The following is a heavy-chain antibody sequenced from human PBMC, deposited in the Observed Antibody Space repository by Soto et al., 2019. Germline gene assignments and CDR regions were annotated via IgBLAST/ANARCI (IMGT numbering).Heavy chain of an antibody. CDR3: ARKTSVVVPAATRGHFDC. CDR2: IYYDGST. J-gene: IGHJ4*02. V-gene: IGHV4-39*01. CDR1: GGSISSVFYL. D-gene: IGHD2-2*01. Sequence: SETLSLTCSVSGGSISSVFYLWGWIRQPPGKGLEWIGNIYYDGSTYQSPSLKSRVTISADTSKSQFSLELSSVTAADTAIYYCARKTSVVVPAATRGHFDCWGQRTLVTVPS.